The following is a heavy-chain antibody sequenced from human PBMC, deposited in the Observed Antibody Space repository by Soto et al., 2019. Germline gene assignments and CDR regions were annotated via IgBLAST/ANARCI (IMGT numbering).Heavy chain of an antibody. CDR1: DGYRINYD. CDR3: GSVRPSGYVLS. V-gene: IGHV4-59*01. CDR2: VYFSGNT. J-gene: IGHJ5*02. Sequence: TLCDTWSFADGYRINYDGSWIRQSPGKGLEWIGYVYFSGNTNYNPSLKSRVTISIDTSKNQFSLRLASVTAADTAFYYCGSVRPSGYVLSSGQPTLVTVSS. D-gene: IGHD6-25*01.